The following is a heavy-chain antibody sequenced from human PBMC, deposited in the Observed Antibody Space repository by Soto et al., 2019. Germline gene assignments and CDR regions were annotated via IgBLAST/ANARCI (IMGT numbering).Heavy chain of an antibody. J-gene: IGHJ4*02. V-gene: IGHV3-48*02. Sequence: EVQLVESGGGLVQPGGSLRLSCAASGFTFSSYSMNWVRQAPGKGLEWVSYISSSSSTIYYADSVKGRFTISRDNAKNSLYLQMNSRRDEATAVYYCARDQAAAADYWGQETLVTVSS. CDR1: GFTFSSYS. D-gene: IGHD6-13*01. CDR2: ISSSSSTI. CDR3: ARDQAAAADY.